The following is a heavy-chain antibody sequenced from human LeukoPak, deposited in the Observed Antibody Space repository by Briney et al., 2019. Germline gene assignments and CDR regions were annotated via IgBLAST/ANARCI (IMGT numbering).Heavy chain of an antibody. CDR2: INPNSGDT. D-gene: IGHD3-10*01. CDR3: ARGDYYGSPKVVAA. V-gene: IGHV1-2*02. Sequence: ASVKVSCKASGYAFTSYGISWVRQAPGQGLEWMGWINPNSGDTNYAQKFQDRVTMTRDTSISTAYIELNLLRSDDTAVYYCARGDYYGSPKVVAAWGQGTLVTVSS. CDR1: GYAFTSYG. J-gene: IGHJ5*02.